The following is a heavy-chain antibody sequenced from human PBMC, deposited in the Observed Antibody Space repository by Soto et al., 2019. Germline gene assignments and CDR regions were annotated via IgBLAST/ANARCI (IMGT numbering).Heavy chain of an antibody. Sequence: QVQLVESGGGVVQPGRSLRLSCAASGFTFSSYGMHWVRQAPGKGLEWVAVISYDGSNKYYADSVKGRFTISRDNSKNAQNQRMNSLSDEDTAVDYDEQGRVDTAMDGFDYWGQGTLVTVSS. CDR1: GFTFSSYG. CDR2: ISYDGSNK. CDR3: EQGRVDTAMDGFDY. J-gene: IGHJ4*02. V-gene: IGHV3-30*18. D-gene: IGHD5-18*01.